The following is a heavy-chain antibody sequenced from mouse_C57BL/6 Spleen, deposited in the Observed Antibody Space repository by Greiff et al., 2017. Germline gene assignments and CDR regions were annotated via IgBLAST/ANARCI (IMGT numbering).Heavy chain of an antibody. CDR3: ARGSSNYVGYYAMDY. CDR2: INPSSGYT. J-gene: IGHJ4*01. Sequence: VMLVESGAELARPGASVKMSCKASGYTFTSYTMHWVKQRPGQGLEWIGYINPSSGYTKYNQKFKDKATLTADKSSSTAYMQLSSLTSEDSAVYYCARGSSNYVGYYAMDYWGQGTSVTVSS. CDR1: GYTFTSYT. V-gene: IGHV1-4*01. D-gene: IGHD2-5*01.